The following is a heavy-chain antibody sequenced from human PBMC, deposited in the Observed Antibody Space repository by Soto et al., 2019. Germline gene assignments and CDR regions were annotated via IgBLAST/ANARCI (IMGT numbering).Heavy chain of an antibody. CDR3: ASPLVGGISSWSIFDY. Sequence: QVQLVESGGGVVQPGRSLRLSCAASGFTFSSYAMHWVRKAPGKGLEWVAVISYDGSNKYYADSVKGRFTISRDNSKNTLYLQMNSLRAEDTAVYYCASPLVGGISSWSIFDYWGQGTLVTVSS. J-gene: IGHJ4*02. CDR2: ISYDGSNK. V-gene: IGHV3-30-3*01. D-gene: IGHD6-13*01. CDR1: GFTFSSYA.